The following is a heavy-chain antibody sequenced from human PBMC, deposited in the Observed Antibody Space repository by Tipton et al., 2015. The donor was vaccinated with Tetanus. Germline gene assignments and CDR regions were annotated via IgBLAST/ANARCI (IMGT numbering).Heavy chain of an antibody. J-gene: IGHJ2*01. D-gene: IGHD3-9*01. CDR2: VDPRDSQA. CDR1: GYNFSHYS. Sequence: VQLVQSGAELKKPGESLKISCQGSGYNFSHYSIGWVRQLPGRGLEWMGIVDPRDSQATYGPSFQGQVTLSADRSINTAYLQWSSLQTSDTAMYFCARRRSAILSGSYHWYFDIWGRGTLVTVSS. CDR3: ARRRSAILSGSYHWYFDI. V-gene: IGHV5-51*01.